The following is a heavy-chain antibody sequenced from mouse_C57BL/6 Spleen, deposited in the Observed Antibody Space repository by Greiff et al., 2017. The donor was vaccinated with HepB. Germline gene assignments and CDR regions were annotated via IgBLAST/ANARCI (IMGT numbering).Heavy chain of an antibody. D-gene: IGHD2-12*01. CDR1: GYTFTSYW. CDR2: IDPNSGGI. J-gene: IGHJ2*01. CDR3: AREVGLRRGYYFDY. V-gene: IGHV1-72*01. Sequence: QVQLQQPGAELVKPGASVKLSCKASGYTFTSYWMHWVKQRPGRGLEWIGRIDPNSGGIKYNEKFKSKATLTVDKPSSTAYMQLSSLTSEDSAVEYCAREVGLRRGYYFDYWGQGTTLTVSS.